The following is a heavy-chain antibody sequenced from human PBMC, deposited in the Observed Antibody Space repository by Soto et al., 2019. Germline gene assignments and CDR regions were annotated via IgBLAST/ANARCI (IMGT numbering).Heavy chain of an antibody. CDR2: ISGSGGST. D-gene: IGHD2-2*01. Sequence: GGSLRLSCAASGFTFSSCAMSWVRQAPGKGLEWVSGISGSGGSTYYADSVKGRFTISRDNSKNTLYLQMNSLRAEDTAMYYCASRYCSSTSCSLSYGMDVWGQGTTVTSP. V-gene: IGHV3-23*01. J-gene: IGHJ6*02. CDR1: GFTFSSCA. CDR3: ASRYCSSTSCSLSYGMDV.